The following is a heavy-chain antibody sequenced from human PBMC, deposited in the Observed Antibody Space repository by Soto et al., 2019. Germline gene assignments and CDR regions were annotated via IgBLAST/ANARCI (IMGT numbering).Heavy chain of an antibody. J-gene: IGHJ4*02. CDR3: AGLEVVGATFDETDY. Sequence: EVQLVESGGGLVQPGGSLRLSCAASGFTFSSYSMNWVRQAPGKGLEWVSYISSSSSTIYYADSVKGRFTISRDNAKNSLYLQMNSPRADDTAVYYCAGLEVVGATFDETDYWGQGTLVTVSS. CDR2: ISSSSSTI. D-gene: IGHD1-26*01. V-gene: IGHV3-48*01. CDR1: GFTFSSYS.